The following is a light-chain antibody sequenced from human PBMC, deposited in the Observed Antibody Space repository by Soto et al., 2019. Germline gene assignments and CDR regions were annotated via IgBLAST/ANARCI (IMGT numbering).Light chain of an antibody. V-gene: IGKV1-27*01. CDR2: AAS. J-gene: IGKJ4*01. Sequence: DFQLTQSPSSLSASVGDRVTITCRASQGFSNALAWFQQKPGKVPKLLIYAASTLQSGVPSRFSGSGSGTDFTLTISSLQPEDVATYYCQKYATAPLTFGGGTKAEIK. CDR3: QKYATAPLT. CDR1: QGFSNA.